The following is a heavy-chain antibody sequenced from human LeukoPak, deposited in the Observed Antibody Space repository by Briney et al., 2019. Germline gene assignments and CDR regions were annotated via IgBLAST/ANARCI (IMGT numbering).Heavy chain of an antibody. CDR1: GGSISSGGYS. V-gene: IGHV4-31*03. CDR2: IYYSGST. J-gene: IGHJ4*02. D-gene: IGHD3-10*01. Sequence: PSETLSLTCTVSGGSISSGGYSWSWIRQHPGKGLEWIGYIYYSGSTYYNPSLKSRVTISVDTSKNQFSLKLSSVTAADTAVYYCAVAPVYYGSGSYLGPLDYWGQGTLVTVSS. CDR3: AVAPVYYGSGSYLGPLDY.